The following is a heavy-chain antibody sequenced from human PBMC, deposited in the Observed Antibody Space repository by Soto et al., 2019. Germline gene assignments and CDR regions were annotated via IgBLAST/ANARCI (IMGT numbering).Heavy chain of an antibody. V-gene: IGHV3-21*01. Sequence: GGSLRLSCAASGFTFSSYSMNWVRQAPGKGLEWVSSISSSSSYIYYADSVKGRFTISRDNAKNSLYLQMNSLRAEDTAVYYCAREKAARSNYYYYYMDVWGKGTTVTVSS. CDR1: GFTFSSYS. CDR2: ISSSSSYI. J-gene: IGHJ6*03. CDR3: AREKAARSNYYYYYMDV. D-gene: IGHD6-6*01.